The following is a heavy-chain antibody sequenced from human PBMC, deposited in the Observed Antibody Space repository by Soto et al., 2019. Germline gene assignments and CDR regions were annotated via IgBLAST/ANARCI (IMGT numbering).Heavy chain of an antibody. Sequence: QVQLVESGGGVVQPGRSLRLSCAASGFTFSSYGMHWVRQAPGKGLEWVAVIWYDGSNKYYADSVKGRFSISRDNSKNTLHEEMNSLRAEHTAVYYCARENSGSQLDAFDIWGQGTMVTVSS. CDR2: IWYDGSNK. CDR1: GFTFSSYG. CDR3: ARENSGSQLDAFDI. J-gene: IGHJ3*02. V-gene: IGHV3-33*01. D-gene: IGHD1-1*01.